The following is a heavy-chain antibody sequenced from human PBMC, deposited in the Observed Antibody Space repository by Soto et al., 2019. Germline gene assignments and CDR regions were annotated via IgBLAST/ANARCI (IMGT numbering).Heavy chain of an antibody. CDR2: IYYSGST. CDR1: GGSISSSSYY. J-gene: IGHJ6*02. Sequence: QLQLQESGPGLVKPSETLSLTCTVSGGSISSSSYYWGWIRQPPGKGLEWIGSIYYSGSTYYNPCLKSRVALSVDTSKNQIALKLSSVTAANTAVYYCERHYRGYSYGYPFYYYYYGMDVWGQGTTVTVSS. CDR3: ERHYRGYSYGYPFYYYYYGMDV. D-gene: IGHD5-18*01. V-gene: IGHV4-39*01.